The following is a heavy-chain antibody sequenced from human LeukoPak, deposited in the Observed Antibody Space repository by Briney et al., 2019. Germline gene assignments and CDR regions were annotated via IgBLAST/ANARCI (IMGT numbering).Heavy chain of an antibody. CDR2: IYYSGST. D-gene: IGHD3-22*01. CDR3: ARDYYDSSGYYWSY. Sequence: ASETLSLTCTVSGGSISSGGYYWSWIRQHPGKGLEWIGYIYYSGSTYYNPSLKSRVPISVDTSKNQFSLKLSSVTAADTAVYYCARDYYDSSGYYWSYWGQRTLVTVSS. V-gene: IGHV4-31*03. CDR1: GGSISSGGYY. J-gene: IGHJ4*02.